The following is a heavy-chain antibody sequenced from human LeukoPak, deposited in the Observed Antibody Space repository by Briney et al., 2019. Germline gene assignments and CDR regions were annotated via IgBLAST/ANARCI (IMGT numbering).Heavy chain of an antibody. J-gene: IGHJ3*02. Sequence: SQTLSLTCTVSGGSISSGDYYWSWIRQPPGKGLEWIVYIYYSGSTYYNPSLKSRVTISVDTSKNQFSLKLSSVTAADTAVYYCAREGGYYYDSSRNDAFDIWGQGTMVTVSS. CDR2: IYYSGST. V-gene: IGHV4-30-4*08. CDR1: GGSISSGDYY. D-gene: IGHD3-22*01. CDR3: AREGGYYYDSSRNDAFDI.